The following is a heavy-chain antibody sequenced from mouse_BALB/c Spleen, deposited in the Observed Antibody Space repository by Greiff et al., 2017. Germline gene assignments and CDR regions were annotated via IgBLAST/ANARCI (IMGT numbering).Heavy chain of an antibody. D-gene: IGHD1-1*01. V-gene: IGHV3-2*02. CDR2: ISYSGST. Sequence: EVKLVESGPGLVKPSQSLSLTCTVTGYSITSDYAWNWIRQFPGNKLEWMGYISYSGSTSYNPSLKSRISITRDTSKNQFFLQLNSVTTEDTATYYCARFITTVVATDYFDYWGQGTTLTVSS. CDR3: ARFITTVVATDYFDY. J-gene: IGHJ2*01. CDR1: GYSITSDYA.